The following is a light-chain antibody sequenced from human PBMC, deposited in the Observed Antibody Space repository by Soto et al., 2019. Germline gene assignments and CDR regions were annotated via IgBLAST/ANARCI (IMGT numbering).Light chain of an antibody. CDR3: QQYGSSPGT. Sequence: EIVLTQSPGTLSLSPGERATLSCRASQSVRDRYLAWYQQKPGQAPSLLIYDTSTRATGVPDRFSGSGSGTDFALTSSRVEPEEFAIYFCQQYGSSPGTFGQGTKVEI. CDR1: QSVRDRY. J-gene: IGKJ1*01. V-gene: IGKV3-20*01. CDR2: DTS.